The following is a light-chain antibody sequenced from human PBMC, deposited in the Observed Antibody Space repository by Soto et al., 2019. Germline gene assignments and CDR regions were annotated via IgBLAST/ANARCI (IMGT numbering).Light chain of an antibody. CDR2: WAS. V-gene: IGKV4-1*01. J-gene: IGKJ2*01. CDR3: QQYYSTPT. CDR1: QSVLYSSNNKNY. Sequence: DIVMTQSPDSLAVSLGERATINCKSSQSVLYSSNNKNYLAWYQQKSRQPPKLLIYWASTRESGVPDRFSGSGSATDFTLTISSLQAEDVAVYYCQQYYSTPTFGQGTKLEIK.